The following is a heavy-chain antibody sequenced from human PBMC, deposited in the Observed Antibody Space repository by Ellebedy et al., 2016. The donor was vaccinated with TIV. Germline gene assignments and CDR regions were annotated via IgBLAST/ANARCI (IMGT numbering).Heavy chain of an antibody. CDR3: ARGLVAAETSHY. CDR1: GYTFTGNY. D-gene: IGHD6-25*01. Sequence: ASVKVSCKASGYTFTGNYMHWVRQAPGQGLEWMGWINPSSGGTNYAQKFQGRVTMTRDTSVSTAYMELSRLTSDDTAVYYCARGLVAAETSHYWGQGTLVTVSS. CDR2: INPSSGGT. J-gene: IGHJ4*02. V-gene: IGHV1-2*02.